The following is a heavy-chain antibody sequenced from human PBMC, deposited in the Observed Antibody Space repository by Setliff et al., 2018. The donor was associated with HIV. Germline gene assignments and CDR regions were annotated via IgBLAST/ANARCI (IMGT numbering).Heavy chain of an antibody. V-gene: IGHV1-46*01. CDR1: GYTFTTYY. Sequence: GASVKVSCKASGYTFTTYYMHWVRQAPGQGLEWMGIINPSGGSTSYAQKFQGRVTMTRDTSTSTVYTELSSLRSEDTAVYYCAEGEVTTLDYWGQGTLVTVSS. CDR3: AEGEVTTLDY. CDR2: INPSGGST. J-gene: IGHJ4*02. D-gene: IGHD4-4*01.